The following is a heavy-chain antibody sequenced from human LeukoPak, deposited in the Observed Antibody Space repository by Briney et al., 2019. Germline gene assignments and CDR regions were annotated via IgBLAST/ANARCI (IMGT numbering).Heavy chain of an antibody. CDR2: ISYDGSNK. Sequence: GGSLRLSRAASGFSFSSYAMHWVRQAPGKGLERVSVISYDGSNKYYADSVKGRFTISRDNSKNTLYLQMNSLRAEDTAVYYCARESYYYDSGAFDIWGQGTMVTVSS. J-gene: IGHJ3*02. CDR3: ARESYYYDSGAFDI. D-gene: IGHD3-22*01. CDR1: GFSFSSYA. V-gene: IGHV3-30-3*01.